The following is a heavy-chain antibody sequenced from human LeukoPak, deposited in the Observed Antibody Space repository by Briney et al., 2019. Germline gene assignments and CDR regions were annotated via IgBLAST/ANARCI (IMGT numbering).Heavy chain of an antibody. Sequence: PGGSLRLSCAASGFTFSSYEMNWVRQAPGKGLEWVSYISSSGSTIYYADSVKGRFTISRDNAKNSLYLQMNSLRAEDTAVYYCPRDQLVFDYWGQGTLVTVSP. CDR3: PRDQLVFDY. CDR2: ISSSGSTI. D-gene: IGHD6-13*01. CDR1: GFTFSSYE. J-gene: IGHJ4*02. V-gene: IGHV3-48*03.